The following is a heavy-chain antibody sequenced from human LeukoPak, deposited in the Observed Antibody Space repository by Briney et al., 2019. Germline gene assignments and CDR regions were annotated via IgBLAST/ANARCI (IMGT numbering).Heavy chain of an antibody. Sequence: GGSLRLSCAASGFTFSSYAMHWVRQAPGKVLEWVAVISYDGSNKYYADSVKGRFTISRDNSKNTLYLQMNSLRAEDTAVYYCARDVGSGYYRDYYYYYGMDVWGQGTTVTVSS. CDR1: GFTFSSYA. J-gene: IGHJ6*02. V-gene: IGHV3-30-3*01. CDR3: ARDVGSGYYRDYYYYYGMDV. D-gene: IGHD3-22*01. CDR2: ISYDGSNK.